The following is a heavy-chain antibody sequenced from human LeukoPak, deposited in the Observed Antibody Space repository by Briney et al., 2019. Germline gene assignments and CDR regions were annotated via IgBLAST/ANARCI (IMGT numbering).Heavy chain of an antibody. V-gene: IGHV4-4*07. Sequence: SETLSLTCTVSGGSISSYYWSWIRQPAGKGLEWIGRIYTSGSTNYNPSLKSRVTMSVDTSKNQFSLKLSSVTAADTAVYYCARDALYCGSTSCCRYWYFDLWGRGTLVTVSS. CDR3: ARDALYCGSTSCCRYWYFDL. J-gene: IGHJ2*01. CDR1: GGSISSYY. CDR2: IYTSGST. D-gene: IGHD2-2*01.